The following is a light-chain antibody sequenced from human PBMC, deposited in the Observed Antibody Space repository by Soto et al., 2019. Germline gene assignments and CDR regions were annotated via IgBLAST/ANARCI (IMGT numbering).Light chain of an antibody. CDR1: SSDVGSYNR. J-gene: IGLJ1*01. Sequence: QSALTQPPSVSGSPGQSVTISCTGTSSDVGSYNRVSWYQQPPGTAPIVMIYGVSNRPSGVPDRFSGSKSGNTASLTISGLQAEDEGDYYCSLYTSSSTYVFGTGTKVTVL. V-gene: IGLV2-18*01. CDR2: GVS. CDR3: SLYTSSSTYV.